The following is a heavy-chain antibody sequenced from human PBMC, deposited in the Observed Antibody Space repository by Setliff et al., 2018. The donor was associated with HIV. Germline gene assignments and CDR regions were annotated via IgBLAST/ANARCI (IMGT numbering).Heavy chain of an antibody. CDR2: IYHSGTT. D-gene: IGHD3-10*01. Sequence: PSETLSLTCAVSGYSISSGYYWGWIRQPPGKGLEWVGSIYHSGTTYYNPSLKSRVTISVDTSKNQFSLRLSSVTAADTAVYYCARASITMVRVVNWGQGTLVTVSS. J-gene: IGHJ4*02. CDR1: GYSISSGYY. V-gene: IGHV4-38-2*01. CDR3: ARASITMVRVVN.